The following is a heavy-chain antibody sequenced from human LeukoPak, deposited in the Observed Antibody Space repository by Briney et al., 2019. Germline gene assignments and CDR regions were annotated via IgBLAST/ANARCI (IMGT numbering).Heavy chain of an antibody. CDR1: GGTFSSYA. V-gene: IGHV1-69*04. J-gene: IGHJ3*02. CDR3: ARGFSAYYYDSSGYQPDAFDI. CDR2: IIPILGIA. D-gene: IGHD3-22*01. Sequence: ASVKVSCKASGGTFSSYAISWVRQAPGQGLEWMGRIIPILGIANYAQKFQGRVTITADKSTSTAYMELSSLRSEDTAVYYCARGFSAYYYDSSGYQPDAFDIWGQGTMVTGSS.